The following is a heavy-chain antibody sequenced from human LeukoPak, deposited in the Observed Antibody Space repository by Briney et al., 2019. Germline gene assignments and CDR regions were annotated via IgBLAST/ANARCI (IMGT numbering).Heavy chain of an antibody. CDR1: GYSFTSYW. J-gene: IGHJ4*02. CDR3: ARAGVLDY. CDR2: IYPGDSDT. V-gene: IGHV5-51*01. Sequence: GESLKISCQGSGYSFTSYWIGWVRQMPGKGLEWMGVIYPGDSDTRYSPSFEGQVTLSADKSITTAYLQWTSLKASDTAMYYCARAGVLDYWGQGTLVTVSS.